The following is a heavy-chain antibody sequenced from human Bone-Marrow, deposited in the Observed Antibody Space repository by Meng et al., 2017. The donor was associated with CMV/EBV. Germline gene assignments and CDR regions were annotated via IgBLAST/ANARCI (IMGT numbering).Heavy chain of an antibody. V-gene: IGHV3-21*04. CDR3: ARYPKNNLGVVIIPPPPCFAY. J-gene: IGHJ4*02. CDR2: ISSSSSYI. D-gene: IGHD3-3*01. CDR1: GFTFSSYS. Sequence: GASLMFSCAASGFTFSSYSMNWVRQAPGKVLEWVSSISSSSSYIYYADSVKGRFTISRDNAKNSLYLQMNSLRGEDTALYYCARYPKNNLGVVIIPPPPCFAYWGQGHLVNVSS.